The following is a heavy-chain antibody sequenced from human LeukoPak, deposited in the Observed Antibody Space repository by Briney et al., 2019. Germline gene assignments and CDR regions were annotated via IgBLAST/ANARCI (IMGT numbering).Heavy chain of an antibody. CDR3: ARDHCGSTSCDFDY. J-gene: IGHJ4*02. CDR1: GGTFSSYA. D-gene: IGHD2-2*01. Sequence: SVKVSCKASGGTFSSYAISWVRQAPGQGLEWMGRIIPILGIANYAQKFQGRVTITADKSTSTAYMELSSLRSEDTAVYYCARDHCGSTSCDFDYWGQGTLVTVSS. CDR2: IIPILGIA. V-gene: IGHV1-69*04.